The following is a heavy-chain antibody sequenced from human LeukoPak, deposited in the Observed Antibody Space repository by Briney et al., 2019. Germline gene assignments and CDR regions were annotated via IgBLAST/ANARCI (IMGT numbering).Heavy chain of an antibody. V-gene: IGHV3-30*02. Sequence: HWGSLRLSCAASGFTFSSYGMHWVRQAPGKGLEWVAFIRYDGSNKYYADSVKGRFTISRDNSKNTLYLQMNSLRAEDTAVYYCAKDLHPYSSSWSYYFDYWGQGTLVTVSS. CDR1: GFTFSSYG. CDR3: AKDLHPYSSSWSYYFDY. D-gene: IGHD6-13*01. CDR2: IRYDGSNK. J-gene: IGHJ4*02.